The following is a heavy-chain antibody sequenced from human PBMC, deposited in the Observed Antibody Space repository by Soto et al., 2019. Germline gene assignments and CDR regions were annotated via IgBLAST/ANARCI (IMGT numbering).Heavy chain of an antibody. CDR2: IYYSGST. CDR3: ARDVGLAWAPALGGLSV. J-gene: IGHJ6*02. V-gene: IGHV4-31*03. CDR1: GGSISSGGYY. D-gene: IGHD3-16*01. Sequence: QVQLQESGPGLVKPSQTLSLTCTVSGGSISSGGYYWSWIRQHPGKGLEWIGYIYYSGSTYYNPSLKSRVTISVDTSKNQFSLKLSSVTAADTAVYYCARDVGLAWAPALGGLSVWGQGTTVTVSS.